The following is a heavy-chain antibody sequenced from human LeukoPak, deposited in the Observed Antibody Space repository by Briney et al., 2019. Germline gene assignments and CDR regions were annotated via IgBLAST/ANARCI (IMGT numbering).Heavy chain of an antibody. Sequence: GGSLRLSCAASEFTYGMNWVRQAPGKGLECVSAISSSGSNTYYADSVKGRFTISRDNSKNTLYLQMNSLRAEDTALYYCAKKVVVGATSPYSDFQDWGQGILVTVSS. CDR2: ISSSGSNT. CDR3: AKKVVVGATSPYSDFQD. J-gene: IGHJ1*01. V-gene: IGHV3-23*01. CDR1: EFTYG. D-gene: IGHD1-26*01.